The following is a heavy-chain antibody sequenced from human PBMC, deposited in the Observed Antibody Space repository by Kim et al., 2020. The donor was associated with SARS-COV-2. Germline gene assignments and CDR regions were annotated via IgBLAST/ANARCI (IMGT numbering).Heavy chain of an antibody. J-gene: IGHJ3*01. D-gene: IGHD1-26*01. CDR3: TRARSYSGTQSDALDV. V-gene: IGHV3-48*02. Sequence: SVKGRFTVTRDNADNSLYLQLNSLRDEDTAVYYCTRARSYSGTQSDALDVWGLGTMVTVSS.